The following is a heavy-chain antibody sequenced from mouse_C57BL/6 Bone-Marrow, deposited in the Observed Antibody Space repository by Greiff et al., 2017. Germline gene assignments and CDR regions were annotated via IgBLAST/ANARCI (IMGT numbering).Heavy chain of an antibody. CDR2: IYPGDGDT. CDR3: AHYYGSSYDAMDY. V-gene: IGHV1-82*01. J-gene: IGHJ4*01. D-gene: IGHD1-1*01. CDR1: GYAFSSSW. Sequence: QVQLQQSGPELVKPGASVKISCKASGYAFSSSWMNWVKQRPGKGLEWIGRIYPGDGDTNYNGKFKGKATLTVDTSSSTAYMQLSSLTSEDSAVYYCAHYYGSSYDAMDYWGQGTSVTVSS.